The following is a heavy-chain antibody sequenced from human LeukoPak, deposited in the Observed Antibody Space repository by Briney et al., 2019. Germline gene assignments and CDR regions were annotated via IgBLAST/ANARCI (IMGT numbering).Heavy chain of an antibody. Sequence: ASVKVSCKASGYTFTSYGISWVRQAPGQGLEWMGWISAYNGNTNYAQKLQRRVTITTDTATRTAYIELRSLRSDDTAVYYCARDAHFVTVIAVAGTSDYWGQGTLVTVSS. D-gene: IGHD6-19*01. CDR2: ISAYNGNT. CDR3: ARDAHFVTVIAVAGTSDY. CDR1: GYTFTSYG. J-gene: IGHJ4*02. V-gene: IGHV1-18*01.